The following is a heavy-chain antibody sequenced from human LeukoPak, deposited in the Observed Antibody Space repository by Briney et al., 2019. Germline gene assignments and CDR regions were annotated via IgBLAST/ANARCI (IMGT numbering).Heavy chain of an antibody. D-gene: IGHD2/OR15-2a*01. J-gene: IGHJ4*02. CDR2: ISGSGGST. V-gene: IGHV3-23*01. CDR3: AKDRRGVLWSW. CDR1: GFTFSSYA. Sequence: PGGSLRLSCAASGFTFSSYAMSWVRQAPGKGLEWVSAISGSGGSTYSADSVKGRFTISRDNSKNALYLQMNSLRAEDTAVYYCAKDRRGVLWSWGGQGTLVTVSS.